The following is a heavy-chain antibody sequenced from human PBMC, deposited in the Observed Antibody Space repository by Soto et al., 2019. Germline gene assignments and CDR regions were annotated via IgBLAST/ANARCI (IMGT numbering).Heavy chain of an antibody. J-gene: IGHJ6*02. V-gene: IGHV5-10-1*03. CDR1: GYSFTSYW. CDR2: IDPSDSYT. D-gene: IGHD4-17*01. CDR3: ARVGSTGYGDYYYYGMDD. Sequence: EVQLVQSGAEVKKPGESLRISCKGSGYSFTSYWISWVRQMPGKGLEWMGRIDPSDSYTNYSPSFQGHVTISADKSISTAYLQWSSLKASDTAMYYCARVGSTGYGDYYYYGMDDWGQGTTVTVSS.